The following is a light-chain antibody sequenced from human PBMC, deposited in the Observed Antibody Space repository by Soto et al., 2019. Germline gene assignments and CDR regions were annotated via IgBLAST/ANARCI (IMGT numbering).Light chain of an antibody. CDR3: QQYNSYSIFT. CDR2: DAS. J-gene: IGKJ3*01. CDR1: QSISSW. V-gene: IGKV1-5*01. Sequence: DIQMTQSPSTLSASVGDRVTITCRASQSISSWLAWYQQKPGKAPKLLIYDASSLESGVPSRFSGSGSGTEFTRTISSLQPDDFATYYCQQYNSYSIFTFGPGTKVDIK.